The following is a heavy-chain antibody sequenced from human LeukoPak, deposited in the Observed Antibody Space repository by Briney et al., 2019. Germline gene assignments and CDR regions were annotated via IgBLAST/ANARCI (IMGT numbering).Heavy chain of an antibody. J-gene: IGHJ5*02. V-gene: IGHV1-18*01. CDR3: ARDGALGVYCSSTSCYNGLGGWFDP. Sequence: GASVKVSCKASGYTFTSYGISWVRQAPGQGLEWMGWISAYNGNTNYAQKLQGGVTMTTDTSTSTAYMELRSLRSDDTAVYYCARDGALGVYCSSTSCYNGLGGWFDPWGQGTLVTVSS. CDR1: GYTFTSYG. D-gene: IGHD2-2*02. CDR2: ISAYNGNT.